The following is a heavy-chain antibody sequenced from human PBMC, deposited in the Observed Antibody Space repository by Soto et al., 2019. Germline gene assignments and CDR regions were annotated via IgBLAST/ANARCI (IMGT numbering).Heavy chain of an antibody. CDR2: INPSGGST. CDR1: GYTFSNYY. Sequence: VASVKVSCKASGYTFSNYYMHWVRQAPGQGLEWMGIINPSGGSTSYAQKFRGRVTMTRDTSTSTVYMELSSLRSEDTAVYYCARSGVVIIPAALLHYYYYMDVWG. J-gene: IGHJ6*03. CDR3: ARSGVVIIPAALLHYYYYMDV. D-gene: IGHD3-3*01. V-gene: IGHV1-46*03.